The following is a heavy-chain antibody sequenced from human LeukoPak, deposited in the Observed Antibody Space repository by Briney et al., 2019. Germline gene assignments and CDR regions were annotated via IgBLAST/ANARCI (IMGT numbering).Heavy chain of an antibody. J-gene: IGHJ5*02. Sequence: PSETLSLTCAVSGYSISSGYYCGWIRQPPGKGLEWIGSIYHSGSTYYNPSLKSRVTISVDTSKNQFSLKLSSVTAADTAVYYCARHGGKKYNWFDPWGQGTLVTVSS. D-gene: IGHD1-26*01. CDR1: GYSISSGYY. CDR2: IYHSGST. V-gene: IGHV4-38-2*01. CDR3: ARHGGKKYNWFDP.